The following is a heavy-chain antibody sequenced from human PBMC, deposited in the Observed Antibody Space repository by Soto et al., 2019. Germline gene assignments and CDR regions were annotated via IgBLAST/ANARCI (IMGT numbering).Heavy chain of an antibody. CDR1: GFTFSSYW. Sequence: GVSLRLSCAASGFTFSSYWMHWVRQAPGKGLVWVSRINSDGTSTSYADSVKGRFTISRDNAKNTLYLQMNSLRAEDTAVYYCARDLVYYDILTGYHSDYYGMDVWGQGTTVTVSS. D-gene: IGHD3-9*01. V-gene: IGHV3-74*01. J-gene: IGHJ6*02. CDR3: ARDLVYYDILTGYHSDYYGMDV. CDR2: INSDGTST.